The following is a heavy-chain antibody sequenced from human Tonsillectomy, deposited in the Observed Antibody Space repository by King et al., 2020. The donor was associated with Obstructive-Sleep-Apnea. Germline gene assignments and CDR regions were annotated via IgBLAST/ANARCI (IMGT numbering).Heavy chain of an antibody. CDR2: ISSSSSYI. D-gene: IGHD3-10*01. CDR3: ARDQGTYYYGREDI. J-gene: IGHJ3*02. Sequence: VQLVESGGGLVKPGGSLRLSCAASGFIFSSYSMNWVRQAPGKGLEWVSSISSSSSYIYYADSVKGRFTISRENAKNSLYLQMNSLRAEDTAVYYCARDQGTYYYGREDIWGQGTMVTVSS. V-gene: IGHV3-21*01. CDR1: GFIFSSYS.